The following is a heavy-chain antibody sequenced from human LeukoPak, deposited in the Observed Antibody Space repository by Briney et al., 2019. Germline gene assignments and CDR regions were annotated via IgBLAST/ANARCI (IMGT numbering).Heavy chain of an antibody. D-gene: IGHD3-22*01. CDR3: AREGDYYDSSCYPPNYGLFDY. V-gene: IGHV1-18*01. J-gene: IGHJ4*02. Sequence: ASVKVSCKASGYTFTSYGISWVRQAPGQGLEWMGWISAYNGNTNYAQKLQGRVTMTTDTSTSTAYMELRSLRSDDTAVYYCAREGDYYDSSCYPPNYGLFDYWGQGTLVTVSS. CDR2: ISAYNGNT. CDR1: GYTFTSYG.